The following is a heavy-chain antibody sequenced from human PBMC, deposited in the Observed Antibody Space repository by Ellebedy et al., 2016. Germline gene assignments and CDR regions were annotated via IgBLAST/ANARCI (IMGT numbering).Heavy chain of an antibody. J-gene: IGHJ5*02. CDR3: RPGHYANL. D-gene: IGHD4-17*01. V-gene: IGHV3-23*01. CDR1: GFSFSNYF. CDR2: ISAGGETT. Sequence: GGSLRLXCATSGFSFSNYFMTWIRRAPGKGLEWVATISAGGETTYFADSVRGRFTVSRDNSKSTLYLHMNNLRADDTAVYYCRPGHYANLWGHGTLVTVSS.